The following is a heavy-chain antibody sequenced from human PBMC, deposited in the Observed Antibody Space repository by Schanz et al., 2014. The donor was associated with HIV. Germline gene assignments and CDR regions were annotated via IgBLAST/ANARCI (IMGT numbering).Heavy chain of an antibody. CDR2: ISPDGDTQ. D-gene: IGHD2-21*02. CDR3: AKDLAGEDLLLFHFVIHY. CDR1: GFTFNVYG. Sequence: QGQLVESGGGVVRPGRSLRLSCTATGFTFNVYGMHWVRQAPGKGLEWVARISPDGDTQHYADSLKGRFTISRDNFKNTLDLQMDSLRPDDTAVYYCAKDLAGEDLLLFHFVIHYWGQGALVTVSS. V-gene: IGHV3-30*18. J-gene: IGHJ4*02.